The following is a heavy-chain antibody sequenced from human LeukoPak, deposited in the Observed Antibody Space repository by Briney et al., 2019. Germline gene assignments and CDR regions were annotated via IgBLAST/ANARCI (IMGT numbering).Heavy chain of an antibody. CDR2: IYHSGST. D-gene: IGHD3-3*01. CDR1: GGPISSGGYY. Sequence: SQTLSLTCTVSGGPISSGGYYWSWIRQPPGKGLEWIGYIYHSGSTYYNPSLKSRVTISVDRSKNQFSLKLSSVTAADTAVYYCARGAYDFWSGDHTQDAFDIWGQGTMVTVSS. J-gene: IGHJ3*02. CDR3: ARGAYDFWSGDHTQDAFDI. V-gene: IGHV4-30-2*01.